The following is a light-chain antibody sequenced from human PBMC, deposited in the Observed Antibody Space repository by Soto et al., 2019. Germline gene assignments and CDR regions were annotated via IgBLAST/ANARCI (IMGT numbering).Light chain of an antibody. V-gene: IGKV1-5*01. CDR3: QQYETFSGT. CDR2: DAS. CDR1: QSVSGW. Sequence: DIQLTQSPSTLSASIGDRVTVTCRASQSVSGWLAWYQQKPGEAPKLLIYDASALPRGVPSRFSGGGSGTKFTLTIASLQPDDFATYYCQQYETFSGTFGPGTKVDIK. J-gene: IGKJ1*01.